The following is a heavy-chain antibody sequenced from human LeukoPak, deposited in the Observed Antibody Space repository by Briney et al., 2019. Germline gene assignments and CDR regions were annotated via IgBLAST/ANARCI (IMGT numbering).Heavy chain of an antibody. V-gene: IGHV3-21*01. Sequence: KAGGSLRLSCAASGFTFSSYSVNWVRQAPGKGLEWVSSISSSSSYIYYADSVKGRFTISRDNAKNSLYLQMNSLRAEDTAVYYCARDFRASITIFGVVIQDDNWFDPWGQGTLVTVSS. CDR1: GFTFSSYS. CDR2: ISSSSSYI. J-gene: IGHJ5*02. D-gene: IGHD3-3*01. CDR3: ARDFRASITIFGVVIQDDNWFDP.